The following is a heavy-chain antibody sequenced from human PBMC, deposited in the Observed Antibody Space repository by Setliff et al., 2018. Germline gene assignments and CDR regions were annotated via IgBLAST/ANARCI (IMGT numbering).Heavy chain of an antibody. J-gene: IGHJ4*02. V-gene: IGHV1-2*02. D-gene: IGHD3-16*01. CDR1: GFTFTDYL. CDR3: ARDTLALGDITLFDY. Sequence: ASVKVSCKASGFTFTDYLMNWMRQAPEQGLEWMGRINLNTGNIFYAQEFQGRVTLTRDTSINTAYMELTGLKYDDTAIYYCARDTLALGDITLFDYWGQGTLVTVSS. CDR2: INLNTGNI.